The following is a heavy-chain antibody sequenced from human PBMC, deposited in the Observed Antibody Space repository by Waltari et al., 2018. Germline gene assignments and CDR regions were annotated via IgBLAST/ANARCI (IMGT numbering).Heavy chain of an antibody. CDR1: GFTFSSYR. CDR2: IRYDGSNK. V-gene: IGHV3-30*02. D-gene: IGHD1-26*01. Sequence: QVQLVESGGGVVQPGGSLRLSCAASGFTFSSYRLHSLRQAPGKGLEWVAFIRYDGSNKYYADSVKGRFTISRDNSKNTLYLQMNSLRAEDTAVYYCAKEVGATKNYFDYWGQGTLVTVSS. CDR3: AKEVGATKNYFDY. J-gene: IGHJ4*02.